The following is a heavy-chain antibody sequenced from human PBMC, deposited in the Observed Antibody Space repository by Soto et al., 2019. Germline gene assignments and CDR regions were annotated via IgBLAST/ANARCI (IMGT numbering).Heavy chain of an antibody. D-gene: IGHD1-26*01. V-gene: IGHV3-74*01. CDR1: GLTFSSYW. Sequence: GGALPLSCAASGLTFSSYWMPWVRHAAGKGLVWVSRINSDGSSTSYADSVKGRFTISRDNAKNTLYLQMNSLRAEDTAVYYCAREGDFLLSHDYRSQGTLVTVSS. CDR2: INSDGSST. J-gene: IGHJ4*02. CDR3: AREGDFLLSHDY.